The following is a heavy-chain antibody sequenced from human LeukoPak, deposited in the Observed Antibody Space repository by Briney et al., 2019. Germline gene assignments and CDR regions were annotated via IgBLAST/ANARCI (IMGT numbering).Heavy chain of an antibody. Sequence: ASVKVSCKASGYTFTTYIINWVRQAPGQGLEWMGWINPNSGGTNYAQKFQGRVTMTRDTSISTAYMELSRLRSDDTAVYYCARVLMDTAMVYDYWGQGTLVTVSS. J-gene: IGHJ4*02. D-gene: IGHD5-18*01. V-gene: IGHV1-2*02. CDR2: INPNSGGT. CDR1: GYTFTTYI. CDR3: ARVLMDTAMVYDY.